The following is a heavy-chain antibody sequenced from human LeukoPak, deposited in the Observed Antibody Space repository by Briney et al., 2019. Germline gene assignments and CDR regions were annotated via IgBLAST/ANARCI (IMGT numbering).Heavy chain of an antibody. D-gene: IGHD6-13*01. CDR1: GGSISSGGYS. CDR3: ARLGIAAAPYYFDY. Sequence: PSQTLSLTCAVSGGSISSGGYSWSWIRQPPGKGLEWIGYIYHSGSTYYNPSLKSRVTISVDRSKNQFSLKLSSVTAADTAVYYCARLGIAAAPYYFDYWGQGTLVTVSS. V-gene: IGHV4-30-2*01. J-gene: IGHJ4*02. CDR2: IYHSGST.